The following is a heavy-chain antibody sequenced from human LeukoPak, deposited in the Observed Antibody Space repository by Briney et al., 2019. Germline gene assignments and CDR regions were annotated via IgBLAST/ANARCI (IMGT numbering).Heavy chain of an antibody. CDR1: GGTFSSYA. CDR3: ARVVPAATDAFDI. V-gene: IGHV1-69*04. D-gene: IGHD2-2*01. J-gene: IGHJ3*02. Sequence: SVKVSCKASGGTFSSYAISWVRQAPGQGLEWMGRIIPILGITNYAQKFQGRVTITADKSTSTAYMELSSLRSEDTAVYYCARVVPAATDAFDIWGQGTMVTVSS. CDR2: IIPILGIT.